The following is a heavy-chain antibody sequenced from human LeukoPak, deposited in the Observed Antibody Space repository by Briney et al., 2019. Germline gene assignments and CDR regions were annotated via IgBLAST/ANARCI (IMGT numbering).Heavy chain of an antibody. D-gene: IGHD3-3*01. CDR3: ARDLTIFGVVRDYFDY. Sequence: GGSLRLSCAVSGFTFSSYAMNWVRQAPGKGLEWVSSISSSSSYIYYADSVKGRFTISRDNAKNSLYLQMNSLRAEDTAVYYCARDLTIFGVVRDYFDYWGQGTLVTVSS. V-gene: IGHV3-21*01. J-gene: IGHJ4*02. CDR2: ISSSSSYI. CDR1: GFTFSSYA.